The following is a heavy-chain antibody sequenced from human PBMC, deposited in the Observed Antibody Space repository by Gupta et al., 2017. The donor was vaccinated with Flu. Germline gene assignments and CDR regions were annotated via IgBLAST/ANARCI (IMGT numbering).Heavy chain of an antibody. Sequence: EVQLVESGGGLVQPGGSLRLSCAASGFPFSVYDVSWFRTAPGRGLEWVSFISSSGVLYYTDSVKGRFTISRDNAKNSVYRQMDSLRAEDTAFYHCARGHWDSWGQGTLVTVSS. CDR3: ARGHWDS. CDR1: GFPFSVYD. V-gene: IGHV3-48*03. J-gene: IGHJ4*02. CDR2: ISSSGVL.